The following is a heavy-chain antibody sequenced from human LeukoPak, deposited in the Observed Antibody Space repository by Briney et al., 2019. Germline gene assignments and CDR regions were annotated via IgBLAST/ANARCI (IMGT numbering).Heavy chain of an antibody. V-gene: IGHV4-34*01. CDR3: AREPPVVVPAAGSYMDV. Sequence: SETLSLTCAVYGGSISGYYWSWIRQPPGKGLEWIGEINHSGSTNYNPSLKSRVTISVDTSKNQFSLKLSSVTAADTAVYYCAREPPVVVPAAGSYMDVWGKGTTVTVSS. D-gene: IGHD2-2*01. CDR1: GGSISGYY. CDR2: INHSGST. J-gene: IGHJ6*03.